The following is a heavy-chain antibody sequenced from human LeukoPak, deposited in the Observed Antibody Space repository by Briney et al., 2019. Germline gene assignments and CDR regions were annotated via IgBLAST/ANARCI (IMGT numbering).Heavy chain of an antibody. CDR1: GFTFSSYG. CDR2: IRYDGSNK. D-gene: IGHD6-19*01. CDR3: AKGSFDY. J-gene: IGHJ4*02. V-gene: IGHV3-30*02. Sequence: PGGSLRLSCAASGFTFSSYGMHWVRQAPGKGLEGVAFIRYDGSNKYYADYVKGRFTISRDNSKNTLYLQMNSLRAEDKGVYYYAKGSFDYWGQGTLVTVSS.